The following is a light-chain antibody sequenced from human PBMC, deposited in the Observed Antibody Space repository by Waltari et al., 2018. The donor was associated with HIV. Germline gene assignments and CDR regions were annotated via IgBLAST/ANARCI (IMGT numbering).Light chain of an antibody. J-gene: IGLJ3*02. CDR1: SSDVGFYNY. CDR3: CSYAGSFWV. CDR2: DVN. Sequence: QSALTQPRSVSGSPGQSVTISCTGASSDVGFYNYVSWYQQHPGKAPKLMIYDVNKRPSGVPDRFSVSKSGNTASLTISGLQAEDEADYYCCSYAGSFWVFGGGTKLTVL. V-gene: IGLV2-11*01.